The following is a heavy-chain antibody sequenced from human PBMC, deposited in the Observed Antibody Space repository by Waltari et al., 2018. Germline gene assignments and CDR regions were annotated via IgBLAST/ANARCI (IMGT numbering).Heavy chain of an antibody. CDR3: ARRSRPVDPGALDI. Sequence: QLQLQESGPGLVKPSETLSLTCTVSGGSFSSSSYYWVWHRQPPGKGLEWIGSIYYSESTNYNPTLKSRVSISVDTSKNQCGLKLSSVTAADTAEYYCARRSRPVDPGALDIWGQGTMVTVSS. J-gene: IGHJ3*02. CDR2: IYYSEST. V-gene: IGHV4-39*01. CDR1: GGSFSSSSYY. D-gene: IGHD5-12*01.